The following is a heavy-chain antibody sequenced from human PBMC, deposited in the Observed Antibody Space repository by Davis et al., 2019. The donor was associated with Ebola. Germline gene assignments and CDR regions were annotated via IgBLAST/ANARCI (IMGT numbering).Heavy chain of an antibody. CDR3: ARYGSSGYYYGY. D-gene: IGHD3-22*01. V-gene: IGHV3-23*01. CDR1: GFTFSSYA. CDR2: ISGSGGST. J-gene: IGHJ4*02. Sequence: PGGSLRPSCAASGFTFSSYAMRWVPQPPGKGLEWVSAISGSGGSTYYADSVKGRFTISRDNSKNTLYLQMNSLRAEDTAVYYCARYGSSGYYYGYWGQGTLVTVSS.